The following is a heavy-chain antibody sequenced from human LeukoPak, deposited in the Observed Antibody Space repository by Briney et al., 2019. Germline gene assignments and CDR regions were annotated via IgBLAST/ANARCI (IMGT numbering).Heavy chain of an antibody. D-gene: IGHD5-12*01. CDR3: ARTSGYSGYDDYDY. V-gene: IGHV6-1*01. CDR1: GDSVSSNSAA. J-gene: IGHJ4*02. Sequence: SQTLSLTCAISGDSVSSNSAAWNWVSQSPSRGLEWLGRTYYRSKWYNDYAVSVKSRITINPDTSKNQFSLQLNSVTPEDTAVYYCARTSGYSGYDDYDYWGQGTLVGVSS. CDR2: TYYRSKWYN.